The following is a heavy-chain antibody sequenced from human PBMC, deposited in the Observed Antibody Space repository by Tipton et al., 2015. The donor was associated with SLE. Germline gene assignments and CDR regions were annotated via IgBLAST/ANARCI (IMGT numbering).Heavy chain of an antibody. V-gene: IGHV3-7*01. CDR3: AKLGSGWYVDS. Sequence: GSLRLSCVASGFTLSTYWMTWVRQAPGKGLEWVADIQENGGDKYNDDSVKGRFTISRDNARNSVYLQMNSLRAEDTAVYYCAKLGSGWYVDSWGQGTLVTVSS. CDR2: IQENGGDK. D-gene: IGHD6-19*01. J-gene: IGHJ4*02. CDR1: GFTLSTYW.